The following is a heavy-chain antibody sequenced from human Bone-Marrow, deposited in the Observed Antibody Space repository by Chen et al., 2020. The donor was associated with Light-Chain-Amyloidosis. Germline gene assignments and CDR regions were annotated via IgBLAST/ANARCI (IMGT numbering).Heavy chain of an antibody. Sequence: QVQLQESGPGLVKPSQTLSLTCSVSGGSINSGGYYWSWIRKHPGKGLEWIVFIDYSGSSYYNPSLQSRVTISIDTSKKEFSLRLSSVTAADTAVYYCARDRYSTTPWDYSSGMDVWGQGTTVTVSS. CDR3: ARDRYSTTPWDYSSGMDV. CDR2: IDYSGSS. D-gene: IGHD1-1*01. J-gene: IGHJ6*02. CDR1: GGSINSGGYY. V-gene: IGHV4-31*03.